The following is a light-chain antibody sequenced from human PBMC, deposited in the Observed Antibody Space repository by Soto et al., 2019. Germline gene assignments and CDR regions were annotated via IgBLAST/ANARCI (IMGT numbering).Light chain of an antibody. CDR1: KNDIGVYDF. Sequence: QSALTQPPSASGSPGQSVTISCTGTKNDIGVYDFVSWYQHHPGKAPRLIIYEVVQRPSGVPDRFSGSKSGNTASLTVSGLQAADEADYYCQSADSSGTYVVFGGGTKLTVL. J-gene: IGLJ2*01. CDR2: EVV. V-gene: IGLV2-8*01. CDR3: QSADSSGTYVV.